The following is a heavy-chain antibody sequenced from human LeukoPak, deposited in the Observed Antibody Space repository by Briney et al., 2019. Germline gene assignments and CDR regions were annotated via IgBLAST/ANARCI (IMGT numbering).Heavy chain of an antibody. Sequence: ASVKVSRKPSGYTFTSYGISWVRQAPGQGLEWMGWISAYNGNTNYAQKLQGRVTMTTDTSTSTAYMELRSLRSDDTAVYYCATVKSIAARRYYYYYMDVRGKGTTVTVSS. V-gene: IGHV1-18*01. J-gene: IGHJ6*03. D-gene: IGHD6-6*01. CDR1: GYTFTSYG. CDR3: ATVKSIAARRYYYYYMDV. CDR2: ISAYNGNT.